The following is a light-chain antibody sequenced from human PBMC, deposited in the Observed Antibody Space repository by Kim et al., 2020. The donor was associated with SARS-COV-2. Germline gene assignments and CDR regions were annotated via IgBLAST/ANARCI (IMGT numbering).Light chain of an antibody. V-gene: IGLV1-44*01. CDR3: AAWDDRLNGWV. J-gene: IGLJ3*02. Sequence: GPRVAISCSGSRSNIGSNTVNWYQQLPGTAPRFLIYTNNERPSGVPDRFSGSKSGTSASLAISGLQSEDEADYYCAAWDDRLNGWVFGGGTQLTVL. CDR2: TNN. CDR1: RSNIGSNT.